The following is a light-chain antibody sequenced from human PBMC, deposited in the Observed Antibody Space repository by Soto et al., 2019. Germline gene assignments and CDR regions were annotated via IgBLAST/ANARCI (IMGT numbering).Light chain of an antibody. V-gene: IGKV1-9*01. CDR3: QQLNSYPLT. CDR1: QGISSS. CDR2: GAS. Sequence: DIQLTQSPSFLSASVGDRVTITCRASQGISSSLAWYQQKPGKAPKLLIYGASTLQSGVPSRFSGSGSGTEFTLTISSLQPRDFATYYCQQLNSYPLTFGGGAKVEIK. J-gene: IGKJ4*01.